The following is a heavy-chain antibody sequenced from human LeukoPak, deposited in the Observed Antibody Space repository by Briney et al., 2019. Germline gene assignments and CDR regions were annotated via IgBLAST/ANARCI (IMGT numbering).Heavy chain of an antibody. Sequence: PSETLSLTCTVSGGSISSSSYYWGWIRQPPGKGLEWIGSIYYSGSTYYNPSLKSRVTISVDTSKNQFSLKLRSVTAADTAVYYCARRGYSYGLGYYFDYWGQGTLVTVSS. V-gene: IGHV4-39*01. CDR2: IYYSGST. D-gene: IGHD5-18*01. CDR3: ARRGYSYGLGYYFDY. CDR1: GGSISSSSYY. J-gene: IGHJ4*02.